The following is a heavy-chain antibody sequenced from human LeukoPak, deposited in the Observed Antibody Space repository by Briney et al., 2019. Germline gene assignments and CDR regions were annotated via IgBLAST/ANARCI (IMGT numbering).Heavy chain of an antibody. CDR3: ARGYYPILYYFDY. CDR2: ISSSSSYT. J-gene: IGHJ4*02. CDR1: GFTFSDYY. Sequence: SLSLSCAASGFTFSDYYMSWIRQAPGKGLEWVSYISSSSSYTNYADSVKGRFTISRDNAKNSLYLQMNSLRAEDTAVYYCARGYYPILYYFDYWGQGTLVTVSS. V-gene: IGHV3-11*06. D-gene: IGHD3-10*01.